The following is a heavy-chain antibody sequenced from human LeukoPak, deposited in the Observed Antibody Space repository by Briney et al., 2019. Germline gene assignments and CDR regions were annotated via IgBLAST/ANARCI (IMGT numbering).Heavy chain of an antibody. CDR3: ARHPSGRMWLQQGGWFDP. J-gene: IGHJ5*02. CDR1: GFTFSSYSMN. Sequence: PGGSLRLSCAASGFTFSSYSMNWVRQPPGKGLEWIGSMYHNGSTYYNPSLKSRVTISVDTSKNQFSLKLTSVTAADTAVYYCARHPSGRMWLQQGGWFDPWGQGTLVTVSS. D-gene: IGHD5-24*01. V-gene: IGHV4-39*01. CDR2: MYHNGST.